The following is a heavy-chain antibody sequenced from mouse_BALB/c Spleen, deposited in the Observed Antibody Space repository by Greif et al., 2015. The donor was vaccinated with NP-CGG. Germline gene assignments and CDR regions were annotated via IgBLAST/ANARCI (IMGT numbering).Heavy chain of an antibody. CDR2: IYPGSGNT. V-gene: IGHV1-84*02. CDR1: GYTFTDFY. CDR3: ARRTGTEAMDY. J-gene: IGHJ4*01. D-gene: IGHD4-1*01. Sequence: VKLQHSGPELVKPGASAKISCKASGYTFTDFYINWVKQKPGQGLEWIGWIYPGSGNTKYNEKFKGKATLTVDTSSSTAYMQLSSLTSEDSAVYFCARRTGTEAMDYWGQGTSVTVSS.